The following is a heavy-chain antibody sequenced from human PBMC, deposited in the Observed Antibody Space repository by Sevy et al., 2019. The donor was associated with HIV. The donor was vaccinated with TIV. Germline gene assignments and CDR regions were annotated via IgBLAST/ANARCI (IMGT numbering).Heavy chain of an antibody. CDR2: IFPGDSET. Sequence: GESLKISCKASGYTFTHYWIGWVRQMPGKGLEWMGIIFPGDSETRYSQSFQGQVTFSADKSITTAYLQWSSLKASDTAMYYCARHPSLSAFDIWGQGSMVTVSS. V-gene: IGHV5-51*01. CDR1: GYTFTHYW. CDR3: ARHPSLSAFDI. J-gene: IGHJ3*02.